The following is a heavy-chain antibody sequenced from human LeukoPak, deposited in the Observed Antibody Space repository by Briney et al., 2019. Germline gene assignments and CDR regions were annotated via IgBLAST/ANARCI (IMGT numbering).Heavy chain of an antibody. J-gene: IGHJ3*02. CDR1: GFTFSSYS. CDR3: ARAPGTTMGDAFDI. Sequence: GGSLRLSCAASGFTFSSYSMNWVRQAPGKGLEWVSSISSSSSYIYYADSVKGRFTISRDNAKNSLYLQMNSLRAEDTAVYYCARAPGTTMGDAFDIWGQGTMVTVSS. V-gene: IGHV3-21*01. D-gene: IGHD1-1*01. CDR2: ISSSSSYI.